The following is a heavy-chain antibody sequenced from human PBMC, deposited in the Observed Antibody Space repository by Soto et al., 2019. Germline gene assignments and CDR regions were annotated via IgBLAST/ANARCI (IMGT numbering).Heavy chain of an antibody. CDR2: IYNSGNT. Sequence: QVQLQESGPGLVKPSQTLSLTCTVSGGSISDGAYYWSWIRQPPGKGLEWIGHIYNSGNTYNNPSLGSRLTISLDTSKSQFSLNLNSVNAADTAVYYCASGLSGDKVDQWGQGTLVTVSS. D-gene: IGHD2-21*01. J-gene: IGHJ4*02. V-gene: IGHV4-30-4*01. CDR3: ASGLSGDKVDQ. CDR1: GGSISDGAYY.